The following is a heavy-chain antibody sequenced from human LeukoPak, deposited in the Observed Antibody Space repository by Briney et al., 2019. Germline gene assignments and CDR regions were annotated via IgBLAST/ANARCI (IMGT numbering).Heavy chain of an antibody. Sequence: GGSLTLSCAPSGFTFSNYEMNWVGQAPGKGVEWVLYIDRSDGTVNYADSVKGRFTVSRDNAQNSLYLQMNSLRGDDTAVYYCARDAGSSAWSGGFDYWGQGALVTVSS. CDR2: IDRSDGTV. D-gene: IGHD6-19*01. V-gene: IGHV3-48*03. CDR3: ARDAGSSAWSGGFDY. CDR1: GFTFSNYE. J-gene: IGHJ4*02.